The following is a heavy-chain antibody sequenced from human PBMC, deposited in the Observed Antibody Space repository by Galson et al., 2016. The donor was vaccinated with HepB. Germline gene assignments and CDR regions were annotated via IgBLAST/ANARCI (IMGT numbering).Heavy chain of an antibody. D-gene: IGHD4/OR15-4a*01. V-gene: IGHV4-4*02. J-gene: IGHJ5*02. CDR2: IYPTGPS. Sequence: ETLSLTCAVSGASIRDSNWWTWVRQVPGKRLEWIGEIYPTGPSNNNPFPAGRFTLSVNKSRNQFPLNLPSVTAAATAVYYSARASISSGARMIFDPWGQGTLVTVSS. CDR3: ARASISSGARMIFDP. CDR1: GASIRDSNW.